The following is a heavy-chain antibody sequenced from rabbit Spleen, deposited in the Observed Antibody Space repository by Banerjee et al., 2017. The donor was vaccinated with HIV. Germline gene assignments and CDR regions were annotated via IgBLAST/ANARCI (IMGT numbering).Heavy chain of an antibody. D-gene: IGHD6-1*01. J-gene: IGHJ4*01. CDR1: GFSFSNSDY. CDR3: ARGDGYAYGGYDL. CDR2: IAGDSSGFT. Sequence: QSLEESGGDLVKPGASLTLTCTASGFSFSNSDYMCWVRQAPGKGLEWISCIAGDSSGFTYSATWAKGRFTCSKTSSTTVTLQMTSLTAADTATYFCARGDGYAYGGYDLWGPGTLVTVS. V-gene: IGHV1S40*01.